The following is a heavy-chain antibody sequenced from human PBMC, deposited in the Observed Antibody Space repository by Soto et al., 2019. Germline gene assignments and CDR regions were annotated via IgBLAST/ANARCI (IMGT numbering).Heavy chain of an antibody. CDR1: GLGFSIYS. Sequence: ASVKVSCAASGLGFSIYSMNWVRQAPGKGLEWVSSITHSSSHIYYADSVKGRFTVSRDNAKNSLYLQMNSLRVEDTAVYYCAREQEIAGLYYLDFWGQGTLVTVSS. V-gene: IGHV3-21*01. J-gene: IGHJ4*02. D-gene: IGHD6-13*01. CDR3: AREQEIAGLYYLDF. CDR2: ITHSSSHI.